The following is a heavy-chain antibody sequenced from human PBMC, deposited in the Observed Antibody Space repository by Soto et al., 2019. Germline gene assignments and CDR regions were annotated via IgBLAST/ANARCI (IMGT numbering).Heavy chain of an antibody. CDR3: ARGDSSSSGRAFDI. Sequence: SETLSLTCAVYGGSFSGYYWSWIRQPPGKGLEWIGEINHSGSTNYNPSLKSRVTISVDTSKNQFSLKLSSVTAADTAVYFCARGDSSSSGRAFDIWGQGTMVTVSS. V-gene: IGHV4-34*01. CDR2: INHSGST. J-gene: IGHJ3*02. CDR1: GGSFSGYY. D-gene: IGHD6-6*01.